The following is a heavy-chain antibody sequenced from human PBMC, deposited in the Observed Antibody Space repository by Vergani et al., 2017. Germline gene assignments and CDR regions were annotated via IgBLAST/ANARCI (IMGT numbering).Heavy chain of an antibody. CDR2: IYYSGST. CDR3: ARLGGEGAVGY. V-gene: IGHV4-39*01. J-gene: IGHJ4*02. CDR1: GGSISSSSYY. D-gene: IGHD3-16*01. Sequence: QVQLQESGPGLVKPSETLSLTCTVSGGSISSSSYYWGWIRQPPGKGLEWIGSIYYSGSTYYNPSLKSRVTISVDTSKNQFSLKLSSVTAADTAVYYCARLGGEGAVGYWGQGTLVTVSS.